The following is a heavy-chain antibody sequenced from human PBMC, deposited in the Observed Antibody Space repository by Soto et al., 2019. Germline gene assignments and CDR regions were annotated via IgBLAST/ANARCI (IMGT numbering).Heavy chain of an antibody. CDR2: MNPNSGNT. D-gene: IGHD1-26*01. CDR3: ARGRRGPMGSVY. Sequence: ASVKVSCKASGYTFTSYDINWVRQATGQGLEWMGWMNPNSGNTGYAQKFQGRVTMTRNTSISTAYMELSSLRSEDTAVYYGARGRRGPMGSVYWGQGTLVTVSS. J-gene: IGHJ4*02. V-gene: IGHV1-8*01. CDR1: GYTFTSYD.